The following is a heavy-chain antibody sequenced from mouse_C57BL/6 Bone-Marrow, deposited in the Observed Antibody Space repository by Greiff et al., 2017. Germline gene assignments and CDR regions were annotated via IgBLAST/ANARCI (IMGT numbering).Heavy chain of an antibody. D-gene: IGHD1-1*01. Sequence: EVKLQESGPELVKPGASVKISCKASGYSFTDYNMNWVKQSNGKSLEWIGVINPNYGTTSYNQKFKGKATLTVDQSSSTAYMQLNSLTSEDSAVYYSARWNYGSSYVYAMDYWGQGTSVTVSS. CDR1: GYSFTDYN. CDR2: INPNYGTT. J-gene: IGHJ4*01. CDR3: ARWNYGSSYVYAMDY. V-gene: IGHV1-39*01.